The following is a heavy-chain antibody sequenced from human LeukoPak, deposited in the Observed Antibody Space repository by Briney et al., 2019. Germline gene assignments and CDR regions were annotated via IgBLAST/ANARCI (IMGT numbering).Heavy chain of an antibody. CDR1: GFTFSSYS. J-gene: IGHJ4*02. D-gene: IGHD3-10*01. CDR2: ISSGCGTI. V-gene: IGHV3-48*01. Sequence: GGSLTLSCTASGFTFSSYSLNWIRQAPGKGLEWVSYISSGCGTIYYADSVKGRFTISRESAKDSLFLQMNSLRAEDTAVYYCARETVRGVNYDYWGQGTLVTVSS. CDR3: ARETVRGVNYDY.